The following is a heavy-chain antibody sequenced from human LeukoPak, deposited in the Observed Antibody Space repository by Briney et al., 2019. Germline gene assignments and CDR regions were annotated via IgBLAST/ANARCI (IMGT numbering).Heavy chain of an antibody. V-gene: IGHV3-30-3*01. CDR2: ISYDGSNK. Sequence: PGGSLRLSCAASGFTFSSYAMHWVRQAPGKGREGVAVISYDGSNKYYADSVKGRFTIPRDNSKNTLYLQMTSLRAEDTAVYYCARDLDYWGQGTLVTVSS. CDR3: ARDLDY. CDR1: GFTFSSYA. J-gene: IGHJ4*02.